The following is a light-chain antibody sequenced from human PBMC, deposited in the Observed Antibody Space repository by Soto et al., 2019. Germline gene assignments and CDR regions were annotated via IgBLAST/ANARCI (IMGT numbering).Light chain of an antibody. CDR2: EVT. J-gene: IGLJ2*01. V-gene: IGLV2-8*01. Sequence: QSALTQPPSASGSPGQSVTISCTGTSSDVGCHNFVSWYQQHPGKAPKFLIYEVTKRPSGVPDRFSGSKSGITASLTVSGLQADDEAYYYCSAYAGNNNPVIFGGGTKLTVL. CDR1: SSDVGCHNF. CDR3: SAYAGNNNPVI.